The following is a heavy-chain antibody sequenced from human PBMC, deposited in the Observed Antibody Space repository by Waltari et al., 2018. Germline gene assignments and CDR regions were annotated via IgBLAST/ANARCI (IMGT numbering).Heavy chain of an antibody. CDR3: AKDTAMMTSMDV. J-gene: IGHJ6*03. CDR2: IWYDGSNK. Sequence: QVQLVESGGGVVQPGRSLRLSCAASGFTFSLSRLHWGRTAPGKGLEWVAVIWYDGSNKYYADSVKGRFTISRDNSKNTLYLQMNSLRAEDTAVYYCAKDTAMMTSMDVWGKGTTVTVSS. V-gene: IGHV3-30*18. D-gene: IGHD4-17*01. CDR1: GFTFSLSR.